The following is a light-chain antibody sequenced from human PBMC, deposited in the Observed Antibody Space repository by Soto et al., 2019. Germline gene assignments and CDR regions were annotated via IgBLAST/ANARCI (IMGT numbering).Light chain of an antibody. CDR2: DAS. V-gene: IGKV3-11*01. CDR3: QQRSDWPPIFT. CDR1: QSVSSY. Sequence: EIVLTQSPATLSLSPVERATLSCRASQSVSSYLAWYQQKPGQAPRLLIYDASNRATGIPARFSGSGSGTDCTLTISSLEPEDFAVYFCQQRSDWPPIFTFGPGTKVDIK. J-gene: IGKJ3*01.